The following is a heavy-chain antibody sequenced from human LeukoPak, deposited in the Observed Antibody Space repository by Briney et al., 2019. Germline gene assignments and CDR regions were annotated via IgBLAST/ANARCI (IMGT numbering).Heavy chain of an antibody. CDR3: ASGSTYVDEGYFDY. CDR2: IWYDGSNK. J-gene: IGHJ4*02. Sequence: GGSLRLSCAASGFTFSSYGMHWVRQAPGKGLEWVAVIWYDGSNKYYADSVKGRFTISRDNSKNTLYLQIDSLRADDTALYYCASGSTYVDEGYFDYWGQGTLVTVSS. V-gene: IGHV3-33*01. D-gene: IGHD4-4*01. CDR1: GFTFSSYG.